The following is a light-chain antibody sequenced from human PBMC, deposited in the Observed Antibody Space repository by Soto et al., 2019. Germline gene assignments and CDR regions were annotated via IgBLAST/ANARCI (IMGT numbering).Light chain of an antibody. CDR2: STN. Sequence: QTVVTQEPSFSVSPGGTVTLTCGLSSGSVSTNYYPSWYQQTPGQAPRTLIYSTNTRSSGVPDRFSGSILGNKAALTITGAQADDESDYYCVLYMGGVTVVFGGGTKVTVL. CDR3: VLYMGGVTVV. J-gene: IGLJ2*01. V-gene: IGLV8-61*01. CDR1: SGSVSTNYY.